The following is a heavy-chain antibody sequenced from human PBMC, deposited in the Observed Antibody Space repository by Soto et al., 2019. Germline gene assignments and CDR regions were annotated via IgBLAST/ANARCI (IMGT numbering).Heavy chain of an antibody. D-gene: IGHD2-15*01. V-gene: IGHV3-23*01. J-gene: IGHJ6*02. CDR3: ARDLDIVVVVAATHFYGMDV. CDR1: GFTFSSYA. Sequence: GGSLRLSCAASGFTFSSYAMSWVRQAPGKGLEWVSAISGGGGSTYYADSVKGRFTISRDNSKNTLYLQMNSLRAEDTAVYYCARDLDIVVVVAATHFYGMDVWGQGTTVTVSS. CDR2: ISGGGGST.